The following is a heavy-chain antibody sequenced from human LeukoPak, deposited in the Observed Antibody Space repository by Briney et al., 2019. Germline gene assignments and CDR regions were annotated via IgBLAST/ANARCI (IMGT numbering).Heavy chain of an antibody. V-gene: IGHV4-59*01. Sequence: SETLSLTCTVSGDSISSFYWNWIRQPPGKGLEWIGYIYYSGSTNYNPSLKSRVTISVDTSKNQFSLKLSSVTAADTAVYYCARGVVAAAGRTFDYWGQGTLVTVSS. CDR3: ARGVVAAAGRTFDY. CDR1: GDSISSFY. CDR2: IYYSGST. D-gene: IGHD6-13*01. J-gene: IGHJ4*02.